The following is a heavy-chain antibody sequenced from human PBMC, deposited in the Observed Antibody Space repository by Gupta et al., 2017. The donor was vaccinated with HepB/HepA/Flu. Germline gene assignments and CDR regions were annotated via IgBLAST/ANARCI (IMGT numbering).Heavy chain of an antibody. CDR2: IYYSGST. CDR1: GGSVSSGSYY. D-gene: IGHD2-15*01. J-gene: IGHJ4*02. Sequence: QLQESGPGLVKPSETLSLTCTVSGGSVSSGSYYWSWIRQPPGKGLEWIGYIYYSGSTNYNPSFKSRVTISVDTSKNQFSLKLSSVTAADTAVYYCASANEGGNFDYWGQGTRGTVAS. V-gene: IGHV4-61*01. CDR3: ASANEGGNFDY.